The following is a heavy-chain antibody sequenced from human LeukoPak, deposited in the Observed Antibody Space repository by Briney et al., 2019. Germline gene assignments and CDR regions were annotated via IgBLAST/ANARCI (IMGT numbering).Heavy chain of an antibody. J-gene: IGHJ3*02. Sequence: SETLSLTCTFSGGSISSYYWSWIRQPPGQGLEGIGYIYYSGSTNYNPSLKSRVTISVDTSKNQFSLKLSSVTAADTAVYYCARVPLTAVWGAFDIWGQGTMVTVSS. CDR1: GGSISSYY. V-gene: IGHV4-59*01. CDR3: ARVPLTAVWGAFDI. CDR2: IYYSGST. D-gene: IGHD2-21*02.